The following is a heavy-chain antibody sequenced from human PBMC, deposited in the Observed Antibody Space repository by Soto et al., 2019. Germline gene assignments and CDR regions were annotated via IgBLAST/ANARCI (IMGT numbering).Heavy chain of an antibody. CDR1: GGSISSGGYY. J-gene: IGHJ5*02. CDR2: IYYSGST. CDR3: ARGHIVVVPAAIGGSWFDP. Sequence: QVQLQESGPGLVKPSQTLSLTCTVSGGSISSGGYYWSWIRQHPGKGLEWIGYIYYSGSTYYNPSLKSRVTISVDTSKNQFSLKLSSVTAADTAVYYCARGHIVVVPAAIGGSWFDPWGQGTLVTVSS. V-gene: IGHV4-31*03. D-gene: IGHD2-2*02.